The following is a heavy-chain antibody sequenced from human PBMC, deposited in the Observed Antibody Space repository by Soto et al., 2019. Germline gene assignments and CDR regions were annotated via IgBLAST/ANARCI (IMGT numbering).Heavy chain of an antibody. Sequence: GASVKVSCKASGGTFSSYAISWVRQAPGQGLEWMGGIIPIFGTANYAQKFQGRVTITADESTSTAYMELSSLRSEDTAVYYCARESGSGSYNNWFDPWGQGILVTVSS. CDR1: GGTFSSYA. D-gene: IGHD3-10*01. CDR3: ARESGSGSYNNWFDP. J-gene: IGHJ5*02. V-gene: IGHV1-69*13. CDR2: IIPIFGTA.